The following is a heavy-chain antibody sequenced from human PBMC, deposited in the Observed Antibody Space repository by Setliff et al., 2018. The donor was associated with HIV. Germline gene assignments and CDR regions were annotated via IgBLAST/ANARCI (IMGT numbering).Heavy chain of an antibody. D-gene: IGHD1-26*01. J-gene: IGHJ4*02. Sequence: ASVKVSCKASGYTFSTYGISWVRQAPGQGLEWMGWISAYNGNTNYAQKLQGRVTMTTDTPTSTAYMELRSPRSDDTAVYYCARDRDKVSGSYYEIDYWGQGTLVTVSS. CDR2: ISAYNGNT. CDR3: ARDRDKVSGSYYEIDY. V-gene: IGHV1-18*01. CDR1: GYTFSTYG.